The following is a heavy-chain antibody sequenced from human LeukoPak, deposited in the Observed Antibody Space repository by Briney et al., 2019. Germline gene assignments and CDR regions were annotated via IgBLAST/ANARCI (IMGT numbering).Heavy chain of an antibody. CDR2: TFQGGGEI. J-gene: IGHJ5*02. CDR1: GITFSDFA. CDR3: ATYRQVMLPFEA. Sequence: GGSLRLSCAASGITFSDFAMIWVRQPPGKGLEWVSSTFQGGGEIHYADSVRGRFTISRDNSRSTLFLQMNSLRGEDTAIYYCATYRQVMLPFEAWGQGTLVTVSS. V-gene: IGHV3-23*01. D-gene: IGHD5-18*01.